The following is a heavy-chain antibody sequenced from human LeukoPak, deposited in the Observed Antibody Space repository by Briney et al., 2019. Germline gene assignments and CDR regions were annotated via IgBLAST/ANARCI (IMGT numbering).Heavy chain of an antibody. V-gene: IGHV3-30*03. Sequence: GRSLRLSCAASGFTFSSYGMHWVRQAPGKGLEWVAVISYDGSNKYYADSAKGRFTISRDNSKNTLYLQMNSLRAEDTAVYYCARGRPHGNDYWGQGTLVTVSS. CDR2: ISYDGSNK. CDR1: GFTFSSYG. CDR3: ARGRPHGNDY. D-gene: IGHD4-23*01. J-gene: IGHJ4*02.